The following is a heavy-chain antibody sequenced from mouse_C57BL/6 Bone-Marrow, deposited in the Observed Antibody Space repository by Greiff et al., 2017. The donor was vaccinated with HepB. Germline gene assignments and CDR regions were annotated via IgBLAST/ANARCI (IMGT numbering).Heavy chain of an antibody. V-gene: IGHV5-9*01. CDR2: ISGGGGNT. J-gene: IGHJ3*02. CDR1: GFTFSSYT. CDR3: ARLDTKG. Sequence: EVNVVESGGGLVKPGGSLKLSCAASGFTFSSYTMSWVRQTPEKRLEWVATISGGGGNTYYPDSVKGRFTISRDNAKNTLYLQMSSLRSEDTALYYCARLDTKGWGQGTLVTVSA. D-gene: IGHD2-2*01.